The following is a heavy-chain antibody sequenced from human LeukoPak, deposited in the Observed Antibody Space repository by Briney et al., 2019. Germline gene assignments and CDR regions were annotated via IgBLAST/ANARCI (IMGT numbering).Heavy chain of an antibody. CDR3: ARDGLGYGGYDDAFDI. V-gene: IGHV3-23*01. J-gene: IGHJ3*02. Sequence: GGSLRLSCAASGFTVSSNYMSWVRQAPGKGLEWVSAISGSGGSTYYADSVKGRFTISRDNSKNSLYLQMNSLRAEDTAMYYCARDGLGYGGYDDAFDIWGQGTMVTVSS. D-gene: IGHD5-12*01. CDR2: ISGSGGST. CDR1: GFTVSSNY.